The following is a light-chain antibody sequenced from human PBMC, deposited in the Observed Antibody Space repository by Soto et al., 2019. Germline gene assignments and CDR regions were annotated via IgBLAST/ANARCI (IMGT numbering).Light chain of an antibody. CDR3: QQRHMWPIT. J-gene: IGKJ1*01. CDR1: QSVSNNY. Sequence: EIRLTQSPGTLSLSPGQRDAVSCRASQSVSNNYLAWYQQKPGQAPRLLIYGASNRAAGIPDRFSGSGSGTDFTLTISRLEPEDSAVYYCQQRHMWPITFGQGTTVDIK. V-gene: IGKV3D-20*02. CDR2: GAS.